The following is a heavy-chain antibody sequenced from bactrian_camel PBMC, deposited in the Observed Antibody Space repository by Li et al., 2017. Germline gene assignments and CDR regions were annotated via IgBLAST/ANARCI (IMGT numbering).Heavy chain of an antibody. CDR1: GFTFEDSD. Sequence: DVQLVESGGGSVQAGGSLTLSCTGSGFTFEDSDMAWFRQGPGNGCELVSNLEHDGNTYYADSVEGRFTISFDDAKNTVSLQMNSLKPEDSGMYFCAAAEGEYDEYGPMYSFPEFYDWGQGTQVTVS. V-gene: IGHV3S66*01. CDR3: AAAEGEYDEYGPMYSFPEFYD. J-gene: IGHJ4*01. CDR2: LEHDGNT. D-gene: IGHD4*01.